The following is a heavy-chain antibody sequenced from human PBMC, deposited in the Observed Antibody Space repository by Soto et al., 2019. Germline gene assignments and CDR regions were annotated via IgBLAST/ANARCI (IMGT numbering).Heavy chain of an antibody. D-gene: IGHD2-2*01. J-gene: IGHJ6*03. CDR2: ISGSGGTT. Sequence: EMQLLESGGGLVQPGGSLRLSCAASGFTFSNYAMTWVRQAPGKGLDWVSGISGSGGTTFYAGSVKGRFAVSRDNSKNTLYLQMSRLRAEDTDVYYCDLRYCSRTTCPPLNSYFYMDVWGKGTMVTVSS. CDR1: GFTFSNYA. CDR3: DLRYCSRTTCPPLNSYFYMDV. V-gene: IGHV3-23*01.